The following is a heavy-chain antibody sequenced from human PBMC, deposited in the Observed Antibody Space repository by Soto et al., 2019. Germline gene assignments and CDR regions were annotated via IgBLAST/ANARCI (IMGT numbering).Heavy chain of an antibody. V-gene: IGHV1-69*12. D-gene: IGHD1-26*01. CDR1: GGTFSSYA. J-gene: IGHJ4*02. CDR3: ARVGYSGSYFHYFDY. CDR2: IIPIFGTA. Sequence: QVQLVQSGAEVKRPGSSVKVSCKASGGTFSSYAISWVRQAPGQGLEWMGGIIPIFGTANYAQKFQGRVTITADESTSTAYMELSSLRSEDTAVYYCARVGYSGSYFHYFDYWGQGTLVTVSS.